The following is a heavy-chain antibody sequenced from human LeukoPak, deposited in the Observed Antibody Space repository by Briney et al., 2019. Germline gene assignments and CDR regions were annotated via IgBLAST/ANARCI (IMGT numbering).Heavy chain of an antibody. CDR3: ARVEVEMATISPFDY. Sequence: ASVKISCKASGYTFTGYYMHWVRQAPGQGPEWMGWINPNSGGTNYAQKFQGRVTMTRDTSISTAYMELSRLRSDDTAVYYCARVEVEMATISPFDYWGQGTLVTVSS. CDR2: INPNSGGT. J-gene: IGHJ4*02. CDR1: GYTFTGYY. V-gene: IGHV1-2*02. D-gene: IGHD5-24*01.